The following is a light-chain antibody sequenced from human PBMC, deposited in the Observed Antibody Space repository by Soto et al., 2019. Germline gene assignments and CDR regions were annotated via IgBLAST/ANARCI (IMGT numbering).Light chain of an antibody. J-gene: IGKJ5*01. CDR2: AAS. CDR1: ETISRS. Sequence: EIQMTQSTSSMSASLGDRFTITCRASETISRSLNWFQQKPGKATKLLIYAASILQNEVPSRFSGSGSGTDFTLSITSLQFEDFATYYCQQTHSVPLTFGQWNRLRL. V-gene: IGKV1-39*01. CDR3: QQTHSVPLT.